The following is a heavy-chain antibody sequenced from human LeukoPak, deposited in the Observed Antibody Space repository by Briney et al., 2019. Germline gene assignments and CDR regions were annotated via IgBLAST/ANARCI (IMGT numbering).Heavy chain of an antibody. CDR2: VFYSGPT. V-gene: IGHV4-59*01. D-gene: IGHD1-26*01. Sequence: SETLSLTCTVSGESIDSYYWSWIRQPPGEGLQWIGYVFYSGPTNYDASLKSRVAISVDRSKNQFSLKLTSVSAADTAVYYCAGRSARYFGSWGQGTPVTVSS. CDR1: GESIDSYY. J-gene: IGHJ4*02. CDR3: AGRSARYFGS.